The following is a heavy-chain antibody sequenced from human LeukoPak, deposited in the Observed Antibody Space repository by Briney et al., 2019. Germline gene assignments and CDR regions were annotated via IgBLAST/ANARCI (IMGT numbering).Heavy chain of an antibody. CDR1: GFTFSSYS. CDR2: ISSSSSYI. J-gene: IGHJ4*02. D-gene: IGHD2-15*01. CDR3: ANDRGYCSGGSCYYLDF. V-gene: IGHV3-21*01. Sequence: MTGGSLRLSCAASGFTFSSYSMNWVRQAPGKGLEWVSSISSSSSYIYYADSVKGRFTISRDNSKNTLYLQMDSLRAEDTAVYYCANDRGYCSGGSCYYLDFWGQGTLVTVSS.